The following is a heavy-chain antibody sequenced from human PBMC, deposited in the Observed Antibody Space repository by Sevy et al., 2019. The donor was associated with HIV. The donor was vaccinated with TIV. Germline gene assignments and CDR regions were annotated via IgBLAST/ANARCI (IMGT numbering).Heavy chain of an antibody. Sequence: GGSLRLSCAASGFTFSTYAMTWVRQAPGKGLEWVSVISCSGGSTYYSDSVRGQFTISRDNSKNTLYLQMNSLRVEDTAVYYCAKDRVSGTYYTGDFDYWGQGTLVTVSS. D-gene: IGHD3-10*01. J-gene: IGHJ4*02. CDR2: ISCSGGST. CDR1: GFTFSTYA. CDR3: AKDRVSGTYYTGDFDY. V-gene: IGHV3-23*01.